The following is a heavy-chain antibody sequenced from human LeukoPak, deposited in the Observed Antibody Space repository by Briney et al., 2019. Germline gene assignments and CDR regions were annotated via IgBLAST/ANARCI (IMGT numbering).Heavy chain of an antibody. Sequence: ASVKVSCKASGGTFSSYAISWVRQAPGQGLEWMGRIIPIFGTANYAQKFQGRVAITTDESTSTAYMELSSLRSEDTAVYYCARGPITMVRGVIINNWFDPWGQGTLVTVSS. CDR1: GGTFSSYA. V-gene: IGHV1-69*05. D-gene: IGHD3-10*01. CDR2: IIPIFGTA. J-gene: IGHJ5*02. CDR3: ARGPITMVRGVIINNWFDP.